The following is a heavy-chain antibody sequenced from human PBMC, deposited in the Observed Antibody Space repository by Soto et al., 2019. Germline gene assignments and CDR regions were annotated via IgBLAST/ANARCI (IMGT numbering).Heavy chain of an antibody. D-gene: IGHD6-13*01. CDR3: ARGRGVVIPAGTPDAFDV. J-gene: IGHJ3*01. V-gene: IGHV1-18*01. CDR1: GYTFNKYG. Sequence: QAQLVQSGGEVKRPGASVKVSCKASGYTFNKYGFNWVRQAPGQGLEWMGRISAFNDYTNLAQKFQGRITLTTDASTNTAYMELQILRSDDTAMYYCARGRGVVIPAGTPDAFDVWGQGQWSPSLQ. CDR2: ISAFNDYT.